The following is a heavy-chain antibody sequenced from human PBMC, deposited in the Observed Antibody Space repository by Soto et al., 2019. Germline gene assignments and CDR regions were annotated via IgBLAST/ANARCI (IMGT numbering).Heavy chain of an antibody. CDR2: IIPIFGTA. D-gene: IGHD3-22*01. CDR1: GGTFSSYT. CDR3: AREADYDSSGYYYFY. J-gene: IGHJ4*02. Sequence: SVKVSCKTSGGTFSSYTISWVRQAPGQGLEWMGGIIPIFGTANYAQKFQGRVTITADESTRTAYMELSSLRSEDTAVYYCAREADYDSSGYYYFYRGQGTLVTVSS. V-gene: IGHV1-69*13.